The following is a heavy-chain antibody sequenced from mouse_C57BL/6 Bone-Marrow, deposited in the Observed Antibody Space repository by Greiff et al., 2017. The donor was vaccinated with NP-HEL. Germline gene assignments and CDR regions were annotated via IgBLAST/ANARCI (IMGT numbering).Heavy chain of an antibody. V-gene: IGHV5-4*01. CDR3: AREEYYGSQPY. Sequence: EVQGVESGGGLVKPGGSLKLSCAASGFTFSSYAMSWVRQTPEKRLEWVATISDGGSYTYYPDNVKGRFTISREKAKNNQYLQKSHLKSEDTAMYYCAREEYYGSQPYWGQGTLVTVSA. CDR1: GFTFSSYA. J-gene: IGHJ3*01. CDR2: ISDGGSYT. D-gene: IGHD1-1*01.